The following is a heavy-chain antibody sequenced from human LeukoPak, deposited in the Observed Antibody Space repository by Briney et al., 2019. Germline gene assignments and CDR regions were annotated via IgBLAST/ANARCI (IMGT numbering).Heavy chain of an antibody. CDR3: ARGLLSGSYDS. V-gene: IGHV1-69*01. J-gene: IGHJ5*01. CDR2: IIPIFGTA. D-gene: IGHD1-26*01. Sequence: SVKVSCKASGGTFSSYAISWVRQAPGQGLEWMGGIIPIFGTANYAQKFQGRVTITADESTSAAYMELSSLRSEDTSVYYCARGLLSGSYDSWGQGPLVIVSS. CDR1: GGTFSSYA.